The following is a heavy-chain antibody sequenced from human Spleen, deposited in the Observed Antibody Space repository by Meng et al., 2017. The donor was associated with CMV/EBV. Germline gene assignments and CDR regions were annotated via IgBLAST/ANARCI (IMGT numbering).Heavy chain of an antibody. J-gene: IGHJ4*02. CDR2: IYSGGST. V-gene: IGHV3-66*02. CDR3: ARELRNSNYKYYFDY. D-gene: IGHD4-11*01. Sequence: GESLKISCAASEITVSSNYMSWVRQAPGKGLEWVSVIYSGGSTYYADSVKGRFTISRDNSKNTLYLQMNSLRAEGTAVYYCARELRNSNYKYYFDYWGQGTLVTVSS. CDR1: EITVSSNY.